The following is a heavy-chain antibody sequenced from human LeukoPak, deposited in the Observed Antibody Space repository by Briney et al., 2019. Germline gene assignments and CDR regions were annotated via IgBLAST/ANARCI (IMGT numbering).Heavy chain of an antibody. CDR2: IGTSGDT. J-gene: IGHJ4*02. D-gene: IGHD3-10*01. V-gene: IGHV3-13*04. CDR1: GFTFSSYD. CDR3: AKGAYYYGNFDY. Sequence: GGSLRLSCAASGFTFSSYDMHWVRQATGKGLEWVSVIGTSGDTYYADSVKGRFTISRDNSKNTLYLQMNSLRAEDTAVYYCAKGAYYYGNFDYWGQGTLVTVSS.